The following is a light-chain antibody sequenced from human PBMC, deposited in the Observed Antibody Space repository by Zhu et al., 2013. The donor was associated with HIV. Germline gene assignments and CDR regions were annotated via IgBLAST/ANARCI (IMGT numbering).Light chain of an antibody. V-gene: IGKV3-11*01. CDR3: QQRSNWPPGFT. Sequence: EMVMTQSPATLSVSPGERVTLSCRASQSISTNLAWYQQKPGQAPRLVIYGASTRATGVPGRFSGSGSGTDFTLTISSLEPEDSAVYYCQQRSNWPPGFTFGPGTKVDIK. CDR1: QSISTN. CDR2: GAS. J-gene: IGKJ3*01.